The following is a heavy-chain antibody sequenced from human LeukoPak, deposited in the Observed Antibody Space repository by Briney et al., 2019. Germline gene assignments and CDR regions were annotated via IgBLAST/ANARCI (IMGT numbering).Heavy chain of an antibody. Sequence: PGGSLRLSCAASGFTFSSYWMSWVRQAPGKGLEWVANMKQDGSEKYYVDSVKGRFTISRDNAKNSLYLQMNSLRAEDTAVYYCARDKRGYSYGYMADYFDYWGQGTLVTVSS. CDR1: GFTFSSYW. CDR3: ARDKRGYSYGYMADYFDY. D-gene: IGHD5-18*01. V-gene: IGHV3-7*01. J-gene: IGHJ4*02. CDR2: MKQDGSEK.